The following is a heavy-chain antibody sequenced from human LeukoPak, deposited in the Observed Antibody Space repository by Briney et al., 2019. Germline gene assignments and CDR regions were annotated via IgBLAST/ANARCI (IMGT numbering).Heavy chain of an antibody. Sequence: GASVKVSCKTSGYTFTTYGISWVRQAPGQGLEWMGWISAYNDNTNFARSLQGRVTMTTDRSTSTAFMELRSLTSDDTPVYYCARGDEDRLFDYWGQGTQVTVSS. J-gene: IGHJ4*02. CDR2: ISAYNDNT. CDR3: ARGDEDRLFDY. V-gene: IGHV1-18*01. CDR1: GYTFTTYG.